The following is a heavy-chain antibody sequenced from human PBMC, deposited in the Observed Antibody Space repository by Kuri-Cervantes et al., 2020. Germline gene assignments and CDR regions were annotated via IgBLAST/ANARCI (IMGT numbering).Heavy chain of an antibody. V-gene: IGHV4-59*08. CDR2: IYYSGST. CDR1: GGSISSYY. Sequence: SETLSLTCTVSGGSISSYYCSWIRQPPGKGLEWIGYIYYSGSTNYNPSLKSRVTISVDTSKNQFSLKLSSGTAADTAVYYCASMTTGNFDYWGQGTLVTVSS. J-gene: IGHJ4*02. CDR3: ASMTTGNFDY. D-gene: IGHD4-17*01.